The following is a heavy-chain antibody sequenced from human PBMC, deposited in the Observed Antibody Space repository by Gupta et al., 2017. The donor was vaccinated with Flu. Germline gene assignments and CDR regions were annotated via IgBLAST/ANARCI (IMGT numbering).Heavy chain of an antibody. D-gene: IGHD2-2*01. Sequence: YTMDWVRQAPGKGLQWVSLISWDGDSTDYADSVKGRFTISRDNSNNSLFLQMNSLRTEDTALYYCAKTHCSSTSCFNYMDVWGKGTTVTVSS. CDR2: ISWDGDST. J-gene: IGHJ6*03. CDR1: YT. V-gene: IGHV3-43*01. CDR3: AKTHCSSTSCFNYMDV.